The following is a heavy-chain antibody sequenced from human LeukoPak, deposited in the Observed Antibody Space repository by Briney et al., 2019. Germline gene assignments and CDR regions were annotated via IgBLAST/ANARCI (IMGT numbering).Heavy chain of an antibody. D-gene: IGHD6-19*01. CDR3: ARGRGSSGWYFDY. Sequence: SETLSLTCAVYGGSFSGYYWSWIRQPPGKGLEWIGEINHSGSTNYNPSLKSRVTISVDTSKNQFSLKLSSVTAADTAVYYCARGRGSSGWYFDYWGQGTLVTVSS. CDR1: GGSFSGYY. CDR2: INHSGST. J-gene: IGHJ4*02. V-gene: IGHV4-34*01.